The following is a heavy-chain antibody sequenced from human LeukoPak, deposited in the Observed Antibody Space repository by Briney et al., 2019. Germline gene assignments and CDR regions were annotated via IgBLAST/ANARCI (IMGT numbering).Heavy chain of an antibody. Sequence: GGSLRLSCAASGFTFSSYSMNWVRQAPGKGLEWVSSISSSSYIYYADSVKGRFTISRDNAKNSLYLQMNSLRAEDTAVYYCARDGDYYGSGSYYQGAFDIWGQGTMVTVSS. CDR1: GFTFSSYS. J-gene: IGHJ3*02. D-gene: IGHD3-10*01. CDR2: ISSSSYI. CDR3: ARDGDYYGSGSYYQGAFDI. V-gene: IGHV3-21*01.